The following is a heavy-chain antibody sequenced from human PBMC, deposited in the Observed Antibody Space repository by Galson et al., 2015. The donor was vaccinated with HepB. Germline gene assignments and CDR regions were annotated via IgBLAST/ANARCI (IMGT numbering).Heavy chain of an antibody. CDR3: AKDPGLKRGDTGYPDY. J-gene: IGHJ4*02. CDR2: IRYDGSNK. D-gene: IGHD5-12*01. Sequence: SLRLSCAASGFTFSSYGMHWVRQAPGKGLEWVAFIRYDGSNKYYADSVKGRFTISRDNSKNTLYLQMNSLSAEDTAVYYCAKDPGLKRGDTGYPDYWGQGTLVTVSS. V-gene: IGHV3-30*02. CDR1: GFTFSSYG.